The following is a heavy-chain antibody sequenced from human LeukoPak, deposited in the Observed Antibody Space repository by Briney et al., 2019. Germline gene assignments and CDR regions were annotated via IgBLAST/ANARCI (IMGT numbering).Heavy chain of an antibody. D-gene: IGHD6-6*01. CDR1: GYTFTSYY. V-gene: IGHV1-46*01. J-gene: IGHJ4*02. CDR2: INPSGGST. CDR3: ARVRGSIAARLYFDY. Sequence: ASVKVSCKASGYTFTSYYMHWVRQAPRQGLEWMGIINPSGGSTSYAQKFQGRVTMTRDTSTSTVYMELSSLRSEDTAVYYCARVRGSIAARLYFDYWGQGTLVTVSS.